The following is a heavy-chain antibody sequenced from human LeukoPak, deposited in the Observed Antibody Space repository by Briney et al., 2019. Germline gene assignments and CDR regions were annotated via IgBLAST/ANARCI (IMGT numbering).Heavy chain of an antibody. CDR2: IIPIFGTP. Sequence: ASVKVSCTASGGTFSSYAISWVRQAPGQGLEWMGGIIPIFGTPNYAQKFQGRVTITADESTSTAYMKLSSLRSEDTAVYYCARRVPRNTVTQSYYFDYWGQGTLVTASS. D-gene: IGHD4-11*01. J-gene: IGHJ4*02. V-gene: IGHV1-69*13. CDR3: ARRVPRNTVTQSYYFDY. CDR1: GGTFSSYA.